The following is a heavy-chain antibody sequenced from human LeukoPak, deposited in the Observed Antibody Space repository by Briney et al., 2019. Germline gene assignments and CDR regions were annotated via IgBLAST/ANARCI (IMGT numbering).Heavy chain of an antibody. V-gene: IGHV1-46*01. CDR2: INPSGGST. Sequence: ASVKVSCTASGYTFTRYYMRWLRQAPGQGLEWMGIINPSGGSTSYAQKFQGRVTMTRDTSTSTVYMELSSLRSEDTAVYYCARGMIPSRYRYDFDYWGQGTLVTVSS. CDR3: ARGMIPSRYRYDFDY. D-gene: IGHD3-22*01. J-gene: IGHJ4*02. CDR1: GYTFTRYY.